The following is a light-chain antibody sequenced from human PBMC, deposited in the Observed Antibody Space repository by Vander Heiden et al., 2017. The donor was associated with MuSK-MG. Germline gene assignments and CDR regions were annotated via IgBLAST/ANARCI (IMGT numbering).Light chain of an antibody. CDR3: QKDNSAPGT. CDR1: QGFSNY. J-gene: IGKJ2*01. Sequence: DIQMTQSPSSLSASVGDRVTITCRASQGFSNYLAWYQQKPGKVPKLLIYAASTLQSGVPSRFSGSGSGTDFTLTISSLQPEDVATYYCQKDNSAPGTFGLGTKVEIK. CDR2: AAS. V-gene: IGKV1-27*01.